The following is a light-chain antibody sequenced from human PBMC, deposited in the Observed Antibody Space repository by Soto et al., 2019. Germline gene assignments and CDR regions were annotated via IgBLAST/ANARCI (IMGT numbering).Light chain of an antibody. J-gene: IGLJ3*02. V-gene: IGLV1-51*02. CDR2: EDN. CDR3: GTWHSGLSPA. Sequence: QSVLTQPPSVSAAPGQKITISCSGDTSNIGTSYVSWYQQIPGTPPKLLIYEDNKRPSGIPDRFSGSESGSSATLGITGLQTGDEADYYCGTWHSGLSPAFGGGTKLTVL. CDR1: TSNIGTSY.